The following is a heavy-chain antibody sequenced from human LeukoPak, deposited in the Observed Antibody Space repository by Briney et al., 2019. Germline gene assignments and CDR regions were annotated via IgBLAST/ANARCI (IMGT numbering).Heavy chain of an antibody. Sequence: GASVKVSCKVSVYTFTVYYAHWVRRAPGQGLEWMGWITPKRGGTNYAQKFESRVTMNRDTSISTAYMELSRMRFDDTAVYYCARELERADYGDYGITPFDYWGQGTLVTVSS. D-gene: IGHD4-17*01. CDR3: ARELERADYGDYGITPFDY. J-gene: IGHJ4*02. V-gene: IGHV1-2*02. CDR1: VYTFTVYY. CDR2: ITPKRGGT.